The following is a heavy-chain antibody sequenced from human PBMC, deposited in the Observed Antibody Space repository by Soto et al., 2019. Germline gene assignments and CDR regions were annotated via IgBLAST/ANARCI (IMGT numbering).Heavy chain of an antibody. Sequence: EVQLVESGGGLVQPGGSLRLSCAVSGFTFSTDWMTWVRQAPGKGLEWVANIKQDGSEKHYVDSVKGRFTISRDNAKNSLYLQMNSMSAEDTAVYCCARGGSDSDYWGQGTLVTVSS. CDR3: ARGGSDSDY. CDR2: IKQDGSEK. CDR1: GFTFSTDW. D-gene: IGHD3-22*01. J-gene: IGHJ4*02. V-gene: IGHV3-7*01.